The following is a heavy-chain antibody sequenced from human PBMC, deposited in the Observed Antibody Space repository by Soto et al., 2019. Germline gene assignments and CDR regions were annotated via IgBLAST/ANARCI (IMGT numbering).Heavy chain of an antibody. CDR1: GFTLGSYW. V-gene: IGHV3-7*01. J-gene: IGHJ3*02. D-gene: IGHD3-10*01. CDR2: INPGGRQK. Sequence: EVQLVESGGGLVQPGGSLRLSCAASGFTLGSYWMSWVRQAPGKGLEWVANINPGGRQKNYVDSVKGRFSISRDDAEKSHRLQMNSLRVEDTAVYYCAKYGSGSYGAYALDIWGQGTMVTVSS. CDR3: AKYGSGSYGAYALDI.